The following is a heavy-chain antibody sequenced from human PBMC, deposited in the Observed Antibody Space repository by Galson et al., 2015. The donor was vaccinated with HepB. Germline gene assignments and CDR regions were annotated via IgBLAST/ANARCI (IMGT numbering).Heavy chain of an antibody. CDR2: ISYDGSNK. CDR3: AREGSGWYRNFDY. J-gene: IGHJ4*02. V-gene: IGHV3-30-3*01. Sequence: SLRLSCAASGFTFSSYAMHWVRQAPGKGLEWVAVISYDGSNKYYADSVKGRFTISRDNSKNTLYLQMNSLRAEDTAVYYCAREGSGWYRNFDYWGQGTLVTVSS. CDR1: GFTFSSYA. D-gene: IGHD6-19*01.